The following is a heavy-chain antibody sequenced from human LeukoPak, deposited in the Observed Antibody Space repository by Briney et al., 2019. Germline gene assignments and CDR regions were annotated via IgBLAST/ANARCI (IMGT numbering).Heavy chain of an antibody. CDR2: IDGSGSSI. CDR1: GFTFSNYE. J-gene: IGHJ4*02. D-gene: IGHD2-21*02. CDR3: AREQAHCGGDCIDY. V-gene: IGHV3-48*03. Sequence: GGSLRLSCVVSGFTFSNYEMNWVRQASGKGLEWVSYIDGSGSSIYYADSVKGRFTISRDNAKNSLFLQVNSLRAEDTAVYYCAREQAHCGGDCIDYWGQGSLVTVSS.